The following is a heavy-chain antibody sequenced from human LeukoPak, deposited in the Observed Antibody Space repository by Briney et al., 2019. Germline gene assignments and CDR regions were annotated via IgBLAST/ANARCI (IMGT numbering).Heavy chain of an antibody. CDR1: GYTFTGYY. Sequence: VSVKVSCKASGYTFTGYYMHWVRHAPGQGLEGMGWINPNSGGTNYAQKFQGRVTMTRDTSISTAYLELSGLRSDDTAVYYCARVGRSTGYYMDVWGKGTTVTVSS. V-gene: IGHV1-2*02. CDR3: ARVGRSTGYYMDV. D-gene: IGHD1-1*01. CDR2: INPNSGGT. J-gene: IGHJ6*03.